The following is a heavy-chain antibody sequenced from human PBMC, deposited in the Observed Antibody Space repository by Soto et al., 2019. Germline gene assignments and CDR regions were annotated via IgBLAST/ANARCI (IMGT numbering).Heavy chain of an antibody. Sequence: GGSLRLSCAASGFTFSTYVMNWVRQAPGQGLEWVSSILGEGASTYYADSVRGRFTISRDNSRSTLYMHMNSLRAEDTAMYYCARDGINRNGMFDWFDPWGQGTLVTVSS. CDR3: ARDGINRNGMFDWFDP. D-gene: IGHD2-8*01. J-gene: IGHJ5*02. CDR1: GFTFSTYV. V-gene: IGHV3-23*01. CDR2: ILGEGAST.